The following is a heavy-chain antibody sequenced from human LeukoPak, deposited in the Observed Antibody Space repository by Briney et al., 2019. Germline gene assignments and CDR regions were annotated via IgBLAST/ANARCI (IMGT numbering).Heavy chain of an antibody. Sequence: SETLSLTCTVSGGSISSYYWSWIRQPPGKGLEWIGYIYYSGSTNYNPSLKSRVTISVDTSKNQFSLKLSSVTAADTAVYYCARSRIAARREYYFDYWGQGILVTVSS. CDR3: ARSRIAARREYYFDY. CDR1: GGSISSYY. D-gene: IGHD6-6*01. CDR2: IYYSGST. J-gene: IGHJ4*02. V-gene: IGHV4-59*12.